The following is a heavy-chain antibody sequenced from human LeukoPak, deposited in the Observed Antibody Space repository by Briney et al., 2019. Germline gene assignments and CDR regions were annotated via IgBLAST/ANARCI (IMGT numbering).Heavy chain of an antibody. CDR1: GYXFTNYF. J-gene: IGHJ6*02. CDR3: ARLVEPYGLDV. CDR2: INPSDIST. V-gene: IGHV1-46*01. D-gene: IGHD1-1*01. Sequence: GASVKVSCKASGYXFTNYFIQWVRQAPGQGLEWMGIINPSDISTTYARKFQGRVTMTRDTTTSTVFMELSRLRSEDTAVYYCARLVEPYGLDVWGQGTTVTVS.